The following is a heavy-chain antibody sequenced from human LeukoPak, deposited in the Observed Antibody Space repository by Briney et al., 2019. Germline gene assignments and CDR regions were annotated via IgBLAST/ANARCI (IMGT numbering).Heavy chain of an antibody. Sequence: GESLKISCKGSGYSFTSYWIGWVRQMPGKGLEWMGIIYPGDSDTRYSPSFQGQVTISADKSISTAYLQWSSLKASDTAMYYCARHASYYYGSGSYSFDPWGQGTLVTVSS. J-gene: IGHJ5*02. CDR1: GYSFTSYW. CDR2: IYPGDSDT. D-gene: IGHD3-10*01. V-gene: IGHV5-51*01. CDR3: ARHASYYYGSGSYSFDP.